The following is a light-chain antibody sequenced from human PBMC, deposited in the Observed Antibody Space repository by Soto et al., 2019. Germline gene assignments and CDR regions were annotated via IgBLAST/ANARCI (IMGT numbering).Light chain of an antibody. CDR1: QTITNY. CDR3: QQTFNDPIT. J-gene: IGKJ5*01. Sequence: IQMTQSPSSLSASVGDRVTITCRAGQTITNYLNWYQHKQGKAPKFLIYGASRLQSGLPSRFIGSGFGTDFNLTITSLQPEDFATYYCQQTFNDPITFGQGTRLEIQ. CDR2: GAS. V-gene: IGKV1-39*01.